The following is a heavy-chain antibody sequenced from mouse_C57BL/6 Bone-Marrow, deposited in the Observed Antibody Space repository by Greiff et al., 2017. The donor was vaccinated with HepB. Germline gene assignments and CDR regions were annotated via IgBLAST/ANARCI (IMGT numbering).Heavy chain of an antibody. CDR3: TTPYAMDY. Sequence: EVKVVESGAELVRPGASVKLSCTASGFNIKDDYMHWVKQRPEQGLEWIGWIDPENGDTEYASKFQGKATITADTSSNTAYLQLSSLTSEDTAVYYCTTPYAMDYWGQGTSVTVSS. CDR2: IDPENGDT. V-gene: IGHV14-4*01. CDR1: GFNIKDDY. J-gene: IGHJ4*01.